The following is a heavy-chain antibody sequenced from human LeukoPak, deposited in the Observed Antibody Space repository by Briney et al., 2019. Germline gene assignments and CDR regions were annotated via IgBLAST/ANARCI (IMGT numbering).Heavy chain of an antibody. D-gene: IGHD5-18*01. CDR1: GFALRNYV. CDR2: ISGSGGST. Sequence: TGGSLRLSCEASGFALRNYVINWVRQTPGKGLEWVSFISGSGGSTYYVDSVKGRFTISRDNSKNTLYLQMNSLRAEDTAVYYCARDHKGYSYGYRRGYSDYYYMDVWGKGTTVTVSS. CDR3: ARDHKGYSYGYRRGYSDYYYMDV. V-gene: IGHV3-23*01. J-gene: IGHJ6*03.